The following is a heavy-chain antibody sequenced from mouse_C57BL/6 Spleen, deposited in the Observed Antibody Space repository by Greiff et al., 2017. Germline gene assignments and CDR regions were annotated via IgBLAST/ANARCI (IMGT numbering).Heavy chain of an antibody. D-gene: IGHD2-14*01. Sequence: VQLQESGAELVRPGASVTLSCKASGYTFTDYEMHWVKQTPVHGLEWIGAVDPETGGTAYNQKFKGKAILTADKSSSTAYMELRSLTSEDSAVYYCTRRGTPLYYAMDYWGQGTSVTVSS. J-gene: IGHJ4*01. CDR1: GYTFTDYE. CDR3: TRRGTPLYYAMDY. CDR2: VDPETGGT. V-gene: IGHV1-15*01.